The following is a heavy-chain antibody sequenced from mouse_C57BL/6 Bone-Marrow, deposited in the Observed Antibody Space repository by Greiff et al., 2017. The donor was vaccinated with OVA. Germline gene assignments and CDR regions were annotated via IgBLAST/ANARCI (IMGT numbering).Heavy chain of an antibody. V-gene: IGHV14-4*01. CDR3: TTYRY. Sequence: VKVVESGAELVRPGASVKLSCTASGFNIKDDYMHWVKERPEQGLEWIGWIDPENGDTEYASKFQGKATITADTSSKTVYLHLSSLTSEDTAVYYCTTYRYWGQGTTLTVSS. CDR2: IDPENGDT. J-gene: IGHJ2*01. CDR1: GFNIKDDY.